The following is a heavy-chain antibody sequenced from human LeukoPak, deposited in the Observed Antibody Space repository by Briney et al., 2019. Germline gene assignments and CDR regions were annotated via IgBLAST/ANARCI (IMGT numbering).Heavy chain of an antibody. CDR3: AKVLGAVAGTGFDY. CDR2: ISYDGSNK. D-gene: IGHD6-19*01. Sequence: GGSLRLSCAASGFTFSSYGMHWVRQAPGKGLEWVAVISYDGSNKYYADSVKGRFTISRDNSKNTLYLQMNSLRAEDTAVYYCAKVLGAVAGTGFDYWGQGTLVTVSS. CDR1: GFTFSSYG. V-gene: IGHV3-30*18. J-gene: IGHJ4*02.